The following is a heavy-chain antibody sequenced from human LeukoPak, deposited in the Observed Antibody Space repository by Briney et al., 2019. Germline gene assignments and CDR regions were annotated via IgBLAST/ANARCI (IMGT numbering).Heavy chain of an antibody. V-gene: IGHV1-69*05. D-gene: IGHD6-13*01. J-gene: IGHJ6*03. Sequence: GASVKVSCKASGGTFSSYAISWVRQAPGQGLEWMGGIIPIFGTANYAQKFQGRVTITTDESTSTACMELSSLRSEDAAVYYCASQPHLAAAGPYYYYMDVWGKGTTVTVSS. CDR1: GGTFSSYA. CDR3: ASQPHLAAAGPYYYYMDV. CDR2: IIPIFGTA.